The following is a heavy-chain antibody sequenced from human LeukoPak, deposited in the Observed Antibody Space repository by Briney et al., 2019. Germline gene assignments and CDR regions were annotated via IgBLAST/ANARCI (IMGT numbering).Heavy chain of an antibody. CDR1: GYTFTSYY. V-gene: IGHV1-46*03. J-gene: IGHJ4*02. CDR3: ARGQGGYCSGGSCYGFDY. D-gene: IGHD2-15*01. Sequence: ASVKVSCKASGYTFTSYYMHWVRRAPGQGLEWMGIINPSGGSTSYAQKFQGRVTMTRDTSTSTVYMELSSLRSEDTAVYYCARGQGGYCSGGSCYGFDYWGQGTLVTVSS. CDR2: INPSGGST.